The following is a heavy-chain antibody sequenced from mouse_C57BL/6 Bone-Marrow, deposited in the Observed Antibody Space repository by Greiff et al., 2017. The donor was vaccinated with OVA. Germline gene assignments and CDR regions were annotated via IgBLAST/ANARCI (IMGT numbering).Heavy chain of an antibody. Sequence: VQLQQPGAELVKPGASVKLSCKASGYTFTSYWMHWVKQRPGQGLEWIGMIHPNSSSTNYNEKFKSKATLTVDTSSRTAYMQLSSLTSEDSAFYDCERLGLYWYFDVWGTGTTVTVSS. CDR3: ERLGLYWYFDV. CDR1: GYTFTSYW. V-gene: IGHV1-64*01. CDR2: IHPNSSST. J-gene: IGHJ1*03.